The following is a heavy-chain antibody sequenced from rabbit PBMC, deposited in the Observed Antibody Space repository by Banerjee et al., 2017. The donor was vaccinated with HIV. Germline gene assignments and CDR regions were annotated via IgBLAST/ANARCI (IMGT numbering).Heavy chain of an antibody. CDR3: ARHNNGIKGYAFGL. D-gene: IGHD6-1*01. Sequence: QEQLEESGGGLVKPGGTLTLTCKASGIDFSSYYYMCWVRQAPGKGLEWIACIYAGSGGATYYASWAKGRFTGSKTSSTTVTLQMTSLTAADTATYFCARHNNGIKGYAFGLWGPGTLVTVS. V-gene: IGHV1S45*01. CDR1: GIDFSSYYY. CDR2: IYAGSGGAT. J-gene: IGHJ4*01.